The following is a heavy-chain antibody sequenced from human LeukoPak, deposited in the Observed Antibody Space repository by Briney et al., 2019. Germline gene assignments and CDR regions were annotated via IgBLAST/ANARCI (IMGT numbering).Heavy chain of an antibody. D-gene: IGHD3-10*01. CDR2: IYTSGST. CDR3: ARQRLLWFGELWNFDY. Sequence: SETLSLTCTVSGGSISSGSYYWSWLRQPAGKGLEWIGRIYTSGSTNYNPSLKSRVTISVDTSKNQFSLKLSSVTAADTAVYYCARQRLLWFGELWNFDYWGQGTLVTVSS. V-gene: IGHV4-61*02. CDR1: GGSISSGSYY. J-gene: IGHJ4*02.